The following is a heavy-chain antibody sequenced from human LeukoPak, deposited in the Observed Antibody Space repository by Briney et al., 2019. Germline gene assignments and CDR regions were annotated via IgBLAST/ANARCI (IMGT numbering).Heavy chain of an antibody. CDR3: ARDPGSGWYGDDY. Sequence: PGGSLRLSCAASGFAFSNYNMNWVRQAPGKGLEWVSSITSSSSYIYYVDSVKGRFTISRDNAKNSLYLQMSSLRAEDTAVYYCARDPGSGWYGDDYWGQGTLVTVSS. CDR2: ITSSSSYI. D-gene: IGHD6-19*01. V-gene: IGHV3-21*01. CDR1: GFAFSNYN. J-gene: IGHJ4*02.